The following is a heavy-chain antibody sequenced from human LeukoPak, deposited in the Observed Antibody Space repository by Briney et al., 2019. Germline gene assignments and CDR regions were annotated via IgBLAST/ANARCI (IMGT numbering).Heavy chain of an antibody. J-gene: IGHJ2*01. CDR2: ISSSAGTI. Sequence: GGSLRLSYAASGFTFRDYYMSWIRQAPGKGLEWISYISSSAGTIHYVDSVKGRFTISRDNAKNSLYLQMDSLRVEDTAVYYCATSVTRRRLDWFIDLWGRGTLVSVSS. CDR1: GFTFRDYY. V-gene: IGHV3-11*04. D-gene: IGHD4-17*01. CDR3: ATSVTRRRLDWFIDL.